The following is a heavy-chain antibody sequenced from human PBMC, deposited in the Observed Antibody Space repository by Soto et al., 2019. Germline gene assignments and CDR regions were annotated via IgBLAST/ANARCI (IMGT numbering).Heavy chain of an antibody. CDR1: GYTFISHG. CDR2: ISGKTGNT. CDR3: ARVSSSIVVVPDYGMDV. J-gene: IGHJ6*02. D-gene: IGHD2-15*01. V-gene: IGHV1-18*04. Sequence: QVQLVQSGVEVKKPGASVKVSCKASGYTFISHGISWVRQAPGQGLEWMGWISGKTGNTNYAQKLQGRVTLTTDTSRSTDYMELRSLRSDDTAVYYCARVSSSIVVVPDYGMDVWGQWTTVTVSS.